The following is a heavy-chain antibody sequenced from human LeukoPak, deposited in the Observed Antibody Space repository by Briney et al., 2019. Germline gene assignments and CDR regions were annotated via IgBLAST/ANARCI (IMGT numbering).Heavy chain of an antibody. V-gene: IGHV3-20*04. D-gene: IGHD3-10*01. Sequence: PGGSLRLSCAASGFTFDDYGMSWVRQAPGKGLERVSGINWNGGSTGYADSVKGRFTISRDNAKNSLYLQMNSLRAEDTALYYCANVIREYYYYGMDVWGQGTTVTVSS. CDR3: ANVIREYYYYGMDV. CDR1: GFTFDDYG. CDR2: INWNGGST. J-gene: IGHJ6*02.